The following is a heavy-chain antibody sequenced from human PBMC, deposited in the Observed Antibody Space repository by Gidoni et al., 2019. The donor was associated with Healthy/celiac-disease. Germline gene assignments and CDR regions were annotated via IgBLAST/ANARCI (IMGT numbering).Heavy chain of an antibody. J-gene: IGHJ4*02. V-gene: IGHV3-74*02. CDR3: ARASLSGSYYGATDY. CDR2: INSDGSST. CDR1: GFSFRSYW. D-gene: IGHD1-26*01. Sequence: EVQLVESGGGLVQPGGSLRLYCAACGFSFRSYWLHWVRQAPGKGLVWVSRINSDGSSTSYADSVKGRFTISRDNSKNTLYLQMNSLRAEDTAVYYCARASLSGSYYGATDYWGQGTLVTVSS.